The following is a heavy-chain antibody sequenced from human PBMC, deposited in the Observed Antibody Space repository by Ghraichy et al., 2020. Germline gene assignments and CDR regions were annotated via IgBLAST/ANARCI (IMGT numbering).Heavy chain of an antibody. CDR2: INHSGST. CDR3: ARGRITRVAVAAYYFDY. V-gene: IGHV4-34*01. Sequence: SETLSLTCAVYGGSFSGYYWSWIRQPPGKGLEWIGEINHSGSTNYNPSLKSRVTISVDTSKNQFSLKLSSVTAADTAVYYCARGRITRVAVAAYYFDYWGQGTLVTVSS. CDR1: GGSFSGYY. J-gene: IGHJ4*02. D-gene: IGHD6-19*01.